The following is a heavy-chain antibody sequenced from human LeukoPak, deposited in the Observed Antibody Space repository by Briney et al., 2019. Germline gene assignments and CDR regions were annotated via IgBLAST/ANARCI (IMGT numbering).Heavy chain of an antibody. V-gene: IGHV3-23*01. CDR1: GFTFSSYA. J-gene: IGHJ6*03. CDR3: ARAHYYYYYMDV. CDR2: ISGSGGST. Sequence: GGSLRLSCAASGFTFSSYAMSWVRQAPGKGLEWVSAISGSGGSTYYADSVKGRFTISRDNAKNTLYLQMNSLRAEDTAVYYCARAHYYYYYMDVWGKGTTVTVSS.